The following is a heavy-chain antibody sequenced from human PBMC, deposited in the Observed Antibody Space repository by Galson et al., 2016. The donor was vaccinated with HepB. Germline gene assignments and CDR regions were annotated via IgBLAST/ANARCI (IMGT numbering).Heavy chain of an antibody. D-gene: IGHD3-10*01. Sequence: SLRLSCAASGVAFTSYAMTWVRQVPGKGLEWVSSITGSGGDTYYVDSVKGRFSISRDNSKNTLYLQMNNVRAEDTAVYYCAMDEFRGESGSHQGSYFGMNVWGQGTTVTVSS. CDR1: GVAFTSYA. CDR3: AMDEFRGESGSHQGSYFGMNV. CDR2: ITGSGGDT. J-gene: IGHJ6*02. V-gene: IGHV3-23*01.